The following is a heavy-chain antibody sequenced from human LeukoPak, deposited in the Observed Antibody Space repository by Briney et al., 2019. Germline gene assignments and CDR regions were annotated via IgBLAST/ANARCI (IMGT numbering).Heavy chain of an antibody. CDR3: ASTTGNYYDSSGYYQYYYYGMDV. V-gene: IGHV3-72*01. CDR1: GFTFSDHY. Sequence: GGSLRLSCAASGFTFSDHYMDWVRQAPGKGLGWVGRTRNKANSYTTEYAASVKGRFTISRDDSKNSLYLQMNSLKTEDTAVYYCASTTGNYYDSSGYYQYYYYGMDVWGQGTTVTVSS. D-gene: IGHD3-22*01. CDR2: TRNKANSYTT. J-gene: IGHJ6*02.